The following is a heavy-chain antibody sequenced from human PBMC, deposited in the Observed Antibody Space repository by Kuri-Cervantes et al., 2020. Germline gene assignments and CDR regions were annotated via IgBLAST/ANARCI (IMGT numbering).Heavy chain of an antibody. CDR1: GYSFTTYV. CDR2: INAGKSHT. J-gene: IGHJ6*03. D-gene: IGHD6-6*01. CDR3: ARGPAAQPYYYYYMDV. Sequence: ASVKGSFKPCGYSFTTYVIHWVRQPPGQRLDWMGWINAGKSHTKYSQKLQGKVTISRDTSATTAYMELSSLRSEDTAVYYCARGPAAQPYYYYYMDVWGKGTTVTVSS. V-gene: IGHV1-3*01.